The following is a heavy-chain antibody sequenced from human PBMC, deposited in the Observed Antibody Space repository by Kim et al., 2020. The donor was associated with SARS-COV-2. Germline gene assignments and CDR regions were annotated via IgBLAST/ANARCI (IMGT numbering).Heavy chain of an antibody. J-gene: IGHJ6*02. CDR1: GFTFSSYG. Sequence: GGSLRLSCAASGFTFSSYGMHWVRQAPGKGLEWVAVIWYDGSNKYYADSVKGRFTISRDNSKNTLYLQMNSLRAEDTAVYYCAKTQWSSWYFGYYGMDVWGQGTTVTVSS. V-gene: IGHV3-33*06. CDR3: AKTQWSSWYFGYYGMDV. CDR2: IWYDGSNK. D-gene: IGHD6-13*01.